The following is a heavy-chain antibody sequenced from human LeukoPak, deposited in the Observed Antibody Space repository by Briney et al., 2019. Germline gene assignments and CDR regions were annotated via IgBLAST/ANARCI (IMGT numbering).Heavy chain of an antibody. Sequence: PGGSLRLSCAASGFTFSSYGMHWVRQAPGKGLEWVAVISYDGSNKYYADSVKGRFTISRDNSKNTLYLQMNSLRAEDTAVYYCASGAAAGTTDYWGQGTLVTVSS. V-gene: IGHV3-30*03. CDR3: ASGAAAGTTDY. J-gene: IGHJ4*02. D-gene: IGHD6-13*01. CDR1: GFTFSSYG. CDR2: ISYDGSNK.